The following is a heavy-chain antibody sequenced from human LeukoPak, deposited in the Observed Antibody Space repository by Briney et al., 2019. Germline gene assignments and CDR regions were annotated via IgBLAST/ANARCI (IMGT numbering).Heavy chain of an antibody. CDR1: GGSFSGYY. D-gene: IGHD6-13*01. J-gene: IGHJ6*04. Sequence: SETLSLTCAVYGGSFSGYYWSWIRQPPGKGLGWIGEINHSGSTNYNPSLKSRVTISVDTSKNQFSLKLSSVTAADTAVYYCARGYSSSWYYYYYGMDVWGKGTTVTVSS. V-gene: IGHV4-34*01. CDR3: ARGYSSSWYYYYYGMDV. CDR2: INHSGST.